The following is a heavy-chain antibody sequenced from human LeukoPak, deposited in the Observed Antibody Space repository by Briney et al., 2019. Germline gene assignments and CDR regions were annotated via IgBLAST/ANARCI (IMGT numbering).Heavy chain of an antibody. CDR1: GDSISRDGYY. Sequence: PSETLSLTCTVSGDSISRDGYYWGWIRQSPGKGLEWIGSHCYGGVAYYNRPLKSRVGISIDTPKNQFYLRLTSVTAADTALYFCVRQGALLRSIAYWGQGILVTVSS. V-gene: IGHV4-39*01. CDR3: VRQGALLRSIAY. J-gene: IGHJ4*02. D-gene: IGHD3-3*01. CDR2: HCYGGVA.